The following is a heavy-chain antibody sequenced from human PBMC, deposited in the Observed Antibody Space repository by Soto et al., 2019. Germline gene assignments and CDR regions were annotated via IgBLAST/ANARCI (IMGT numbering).Heavy chain of an antibody. CDR3: ARGPHVGISTS. CDR1: GFNVSSKY. CDR2: IYSGGST. J-gene: IGHJ4*02. Sequence: GWSLRLSCAASGFNVSSKYMSWVRQAPGKGLEWLSVIYSGGSTYYAESVKGRFTISRDSSKNTLNLQMNALRVEDTAVYYCARGPHVGISTSGGQGTLVTVSS. V-gene: IGHV3-53*01. D-gene: IGHD2-2*01.